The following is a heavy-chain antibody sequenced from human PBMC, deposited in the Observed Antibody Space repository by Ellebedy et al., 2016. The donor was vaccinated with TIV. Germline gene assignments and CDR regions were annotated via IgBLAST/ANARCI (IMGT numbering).Heavy chain of an antibody. Sequence: GESLKISCAASGFTFSDYYMSWIRQAPGKGLEWVSYISSSSSTIYYADSVKGRFTISRDNAKNSLYLQMNSLRAEDTAVYYCARDLYYYYMDVWGKGTTVTVSS. CDR3: ARDLYYYYMDV. V-gene: IGHV3-11*04. CDR2: ISSSSSTI. J-gene: IGHJ6*03. CDR1: GFTFSDYY.